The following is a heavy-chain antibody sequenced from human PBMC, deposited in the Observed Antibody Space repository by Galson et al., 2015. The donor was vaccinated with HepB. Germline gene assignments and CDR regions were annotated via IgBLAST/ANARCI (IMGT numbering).Heavy chain of an antibody. CDR3: ARDQYSYGLYAFDI. CDR1: GDSVSSNSAA. V-gene: IGHV6-1*01. D-gene: IGHD5-18*01. Sequence: CAISGDSVSSNSAAWNWIRQPPSRGLEWLGRTYYRSKWYNDYAVSVKSRITINPDTSKNQFSLQLNSVTPEDTAVYYCARDQYSYGLYAFDIWGQGTMVTVSS. CDR2: TYYRSKWYN. J-gene: IGHJ3*02.